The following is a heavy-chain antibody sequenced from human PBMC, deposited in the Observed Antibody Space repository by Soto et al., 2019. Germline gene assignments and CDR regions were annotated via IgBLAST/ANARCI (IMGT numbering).Heavy chain of an antibody. Sequence: QVQLVQSGAEVKKPGSSVKVSCKASGGIFSSYAISWLRQPPGQGLEWMGAVIPILGQAYYAQDLQDRVSITADESTRTTYMELSSLRSEDTAVYFCARVGGIGAPPGTDYWGQGTLVTVSS. J-gene: IGHJ4*02. CDR2: VIPILGQA. CDR1: GGIFSSYA. V-gene: IGHV1-69*01. D-gene: IGHD6-6*01. CDR3: ARVGGIGAPPGTDY.